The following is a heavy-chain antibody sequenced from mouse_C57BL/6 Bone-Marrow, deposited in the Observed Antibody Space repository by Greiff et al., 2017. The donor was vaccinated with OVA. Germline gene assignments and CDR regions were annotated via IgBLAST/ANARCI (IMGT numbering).Heavy chain of an antibody. CDR1: GFTFSSYG. CDR2: ISSGGSYT. CDR3: ARHPITTVVADENYYAMDY. D-gene: IGHD1-1*01. Sequence: DVKLVESGGDLVKPGGSLKLSCAASGFTFSSYGMSWVRQTPDKRLEWVATISSGGSYTYYPDSVKGRFTISRDNAKNTLYLQMSSLKSEDTAMYYCARHPITTVVADENYYAMDYWGQGTSVTVSS. J-gene: IGHJ4*01. V-gene: IGHV5-6*02.